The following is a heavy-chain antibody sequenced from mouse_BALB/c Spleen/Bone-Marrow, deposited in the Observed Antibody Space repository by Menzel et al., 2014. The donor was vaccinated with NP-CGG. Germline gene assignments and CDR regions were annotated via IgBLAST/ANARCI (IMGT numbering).Heavy chain of an antibody. CDR2: IDGPSGPT. CDR3: ARAIYGGDGGWYFEL. D-gene: IGHD1-1*02. J-gene: IGHJ1*01. V-gene: IGHV5-9*04. Sequence: ESGGRLVTPGTPLTLTCTVSGFSLEYYTMSWVRQAPGKGPEWIGTIDGPSGPTYYPNWAKGRFTISRTSTTVDLKITGPTTEDTATYFCARAIYGGDGGWYFELWGQGTLVTVSS. CDR1: GFSLEYYT.